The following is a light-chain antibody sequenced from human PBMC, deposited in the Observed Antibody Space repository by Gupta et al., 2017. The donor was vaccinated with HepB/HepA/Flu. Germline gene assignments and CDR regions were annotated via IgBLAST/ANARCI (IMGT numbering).Light chain of an antibody. CDR2: GAS. CDR1: QNINFL. J-gene: IGKJ1*01. Sequence: DIQMTQSPSTLSASVGDSVTITCRASQNINFLLAWFQQKPGRAPKLLMYGASTLERGVPSRFSGSGSGTXFTLTIXSLQSDDFATYYCQEDSCSSWTFGXGTKVEI. CDR3: QEDSCSSWT. V-gene: IGKV1-5*03.